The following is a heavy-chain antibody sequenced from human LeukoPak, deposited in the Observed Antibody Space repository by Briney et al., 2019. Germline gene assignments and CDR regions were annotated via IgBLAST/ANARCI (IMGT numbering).Heavy chain of an antibody. J-gene: IGHJ4*02. D-gene: IGHD6-13*01. V-gene: IGHV2-5*02. CDR1: GFSLSTSGVG. Sequence: ESGPTLVKPTQTLTLTCTFSGFSLSTSGVGVGCIRQPPGKALEWLTLIYWDDDKRYNPFLRNRLTITKDTSKNQVVLTMTSMDPVDTATYYCAHSIAESDPFDYWGQGTLVTVSS. CDR3: AHSIAESDPFDY. CDR2: IYWDDDK.